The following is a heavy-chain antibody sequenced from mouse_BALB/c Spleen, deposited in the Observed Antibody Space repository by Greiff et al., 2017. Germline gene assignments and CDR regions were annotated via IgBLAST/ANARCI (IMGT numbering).Heavy chain of an antibody. CDR1: GYTFTSYD. J-gene: IGHJ2*01. Sequence: VKLVESGAELVKPGASVKLSCKASGYTFTSYDINWVRQRPEQGLEWIGWIFPGDGSTKYNEKFKGKATLTTDKSSSTAYMQLSRLTSEDSAVYFCARSPITTVAYYFDYWGQGTTLTVSS. V-gene: IGHV1-85*01. D-gene: IGHD1-1*01. CDR3: ARSPITTVAYYFDY. CDR2: IFPGDGST.